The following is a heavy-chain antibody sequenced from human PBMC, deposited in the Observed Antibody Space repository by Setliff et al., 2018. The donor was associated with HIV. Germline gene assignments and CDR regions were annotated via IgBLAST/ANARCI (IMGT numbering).Heavy chain of an antibody. D-gene: IGHD1-26*01. J-gene: IGHJ4*02. CDR3: ARVTTSGRGSYLY. V-gene: IGHV1-69*05. Sequence: SVKVSCKASGDAFSRCAISWVRQAPGQGLEWMGGIVPILGPANYAQKFQGRVTITTDESTYTAYMELSSLTSEDTAVYYCARVTTSGRGSYLYWGQGTLVTVS. CDR2: IVPILGPA. CDR1: GDAFSRCA.